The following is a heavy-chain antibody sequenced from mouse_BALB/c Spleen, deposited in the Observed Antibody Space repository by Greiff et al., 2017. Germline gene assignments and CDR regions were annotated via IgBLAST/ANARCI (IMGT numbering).Heavy chain of an antibody. V-gene: IGHV1-18*01. CDR2: INPNNGGT. J-gene: IGHJ2*01. D-gene: IGHD4-1*01. CDR1: GYTFTDYN. Sequence: VQLKQSGPELVKPGASVKIPCKASGYTFTDYNMDWVKQSHGKSLEWIGDINPNNGGTIYNQKFKGKATLTVDKSSSTAYMELRSLTSEDTAVYYCARWGANWAFDDWGQGTTLTVSS. CDR3: ARWGANWAFDD.